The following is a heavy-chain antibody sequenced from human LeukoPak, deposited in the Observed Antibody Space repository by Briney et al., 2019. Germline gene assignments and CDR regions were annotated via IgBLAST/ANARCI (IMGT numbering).Heavy chain of an antibody. J-gene: IGHJ4*02. CDR2: IIPIFGTA. Sequence: GASVKVSCKASGGTFSSYAISWVRQAPGQGLEWMGGIIPIFGTANYAQKFQGRVTITADESTSTAHMELSSLRSEDTAVYYCARDLISSSGWDFDYWGQGTLVSVSS. CDR1: GGTFSSYA. D-gene: IGHD6-19*01. CDR3: ARDLISSSGWDFDY. V-gene: IGHV1-69*13.